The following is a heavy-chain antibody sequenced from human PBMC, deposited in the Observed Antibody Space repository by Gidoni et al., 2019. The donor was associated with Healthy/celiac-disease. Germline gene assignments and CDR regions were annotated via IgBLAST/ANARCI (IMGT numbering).Heavy chain of an antibody. CDR1: GFTFSSYA. D-gene: IGHD2-21*01. J-gene: IGHJ4*02. CDR2: ISFDGSNK. Sequence: QVQLVESGGGVVQPGRSLRLSCAASGFTFSSYAMHWVRQAPGKGLEWVAVISFDGSNKYYADSVKGRFTISRDTSKNTLYLQMNSLRAEDTAVYYCARDGAQRWGFLYYFDYWGQGTLVTVSS. V-gene: IGHV3-30*04. CDR3: ARDGAQRWGFLYYFDY.